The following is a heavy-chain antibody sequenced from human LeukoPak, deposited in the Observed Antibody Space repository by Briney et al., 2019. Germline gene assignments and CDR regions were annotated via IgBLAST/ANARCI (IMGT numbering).Heavy chain of an antibody. J-gene: IGHJ4*02. V-gene: IGHV5-51*01. CDR1: SSSSYY. Sequence: SSSSYYWGWIRQPPGKGLEWMGIIYPGDSDTRYSPSFQGQVTISADKSISTTYLQWSSLKASDTAMYYCATPYPREYCSSTTCYFNYWGQGTLVTVSS. CDR3: ATPYPREYCSSTTCYFNY. CDR2: IYPGDSDT. D-gene: IGHD2-2*01.